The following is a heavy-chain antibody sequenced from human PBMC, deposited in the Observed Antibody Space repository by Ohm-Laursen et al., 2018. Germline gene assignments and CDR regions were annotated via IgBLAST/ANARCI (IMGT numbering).Heavy chain of an antibody. CDR3: AKDNAGYFDWSFGY. D-gene: IGHD3-9*01. CDR1: GFTFDDYA. Sequence: RSLRLSCAASGFTFDDYAMHWVRQAPGKGLEWVSGISWNSGSIGYADSVKGRFTISRDNAKNSLYLQMNSLRAEDTALYYCAKDNAGYFDWSFGYWGQGTLVTVSS. J-gene: IGHJ4*02. V-gene: IGHV3-9*01. CDR2: ISWNSGSI.